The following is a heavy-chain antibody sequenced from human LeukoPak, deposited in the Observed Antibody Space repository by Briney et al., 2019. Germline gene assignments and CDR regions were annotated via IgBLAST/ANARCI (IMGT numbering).Heavy chain of an antibody. V-gene: IGHV3-30*18. D-gene: IGHD4-17*01. J-gene: IGHJ4*02. Sequence: PGRSLRLSCAASGFTFSSCGMHWVRQAPGKGLEWVAVISYDGSDKYYADSVKGRFTISRDNSKNTLYLQMNSLRAEDTAVYYCAKDLAMGFPYGDIDYWGQGTLVTVSS. CDR2: ISYDGSDK. CDR1: GFTFSSCG. CDR3: AKDLAMGFPYGDIDY.